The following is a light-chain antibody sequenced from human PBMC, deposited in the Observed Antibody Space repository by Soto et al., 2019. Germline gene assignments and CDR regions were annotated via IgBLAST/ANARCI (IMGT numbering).Light chain of an antibody. CDR2: DVS. CDR3: QQRSDWPIT. Sequence: PVEIAPLSCRASHSVSNYLAWYQQKPGQAPRLLIYDVSTRATGVPARFSGSGSGTDFTLTITSLEPEDFAVYSCQQRSDWPITFCQGTRLEI. CDR1: HSVSNY. J-gene: IGKJ5*01. V-gene: IGKV3-11*01.